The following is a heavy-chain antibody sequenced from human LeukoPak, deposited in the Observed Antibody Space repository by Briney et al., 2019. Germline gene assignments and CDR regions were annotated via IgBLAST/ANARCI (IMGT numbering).Heavy chain of an antibody. D-gene: IGHD6-19*01. Sequence: ASVKVSCKASGGTFSSYAISWARQAPGQGLEWMGGIIPIFGTANYAQKFQGRVTITADKSTSTAYMELSSLRSEDTAVYYCAREGYSSGWYNYFDYWGQGTLVTVSS. CDR1: GGTFSSYA. CDR3: AREGYSSGWYNYFDY. J-gene: IGHJ4*02. V-gene: IGHV1-69*06. CDR2: IIPIFGTA.